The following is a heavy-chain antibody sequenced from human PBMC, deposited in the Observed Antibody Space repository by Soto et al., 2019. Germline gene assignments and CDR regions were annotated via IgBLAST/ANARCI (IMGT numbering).Heavy chain of an antibody. J-gene: IGHJ6*02. CDR2: INPNSGGT. CDR3: ARSIVVVPYYGMDV. D-gene: IGHD2-2*01. V-gene: IGHV1-2*04. CDR1: GYTFTGYY. Sequence: ASVKVSCKASGYTFTGYYMHWVRQAPGQGLEWMGWINPNSGGTNYAQKFQGWVTMTRDTSISTAYMELSRLRSDDTAVYYCARSIVVVPYYGMDVWGQGTTVTVSS.